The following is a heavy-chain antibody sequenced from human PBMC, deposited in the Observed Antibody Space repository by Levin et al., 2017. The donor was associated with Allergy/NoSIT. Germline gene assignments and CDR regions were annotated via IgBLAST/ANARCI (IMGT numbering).Heavy chain of an antibody. CDR2: ISYDGSNK. J-gene: IGHJ5*02. V-gene: IGHV3-30-3*01. Sequence: GESLKISCAASGFTFSSYAMHWVRQAPGKGLEWVAVISYDGSNKYYADSVKGRFTISRDNSKNTLYLQMNSLRAEDTAVYYCARELLNGDYINWFDPWGQGTLVTVSS. D-gene: IGHD4-17*01. CDR1: GFTFSSYA. CDR3: ARELLNGDYINWFDP.